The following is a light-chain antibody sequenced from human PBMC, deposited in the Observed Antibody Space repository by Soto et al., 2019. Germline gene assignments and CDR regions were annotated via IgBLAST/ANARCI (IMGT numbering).Light chain of an antibody. Sequence: QSALTQPASVSGSPGQSITISCTGTSSDVGLYNYVSWYQQYPGKAPKLMIFEVSNRPSGVSNRFSGSKSGNTASLTISGLQAEDEADYYSISYTTSSTSYVFGTGTKLTVL. V-gene: IGLV2-14*01. CDR2: EVS. J-gene: IGLJ1*01. CDR3: ISYTTSSTSYV. CDR1: SSDVGLYNY.